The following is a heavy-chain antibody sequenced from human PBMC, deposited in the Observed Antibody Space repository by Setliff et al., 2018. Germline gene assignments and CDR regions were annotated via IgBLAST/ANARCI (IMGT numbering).Heavy chain of an antibody. Sequence: PGGSLRLSCAASGFTFSTYRMHWVRQAPGKGLEWVANIKQDESEKHYVGSVKGRFTISRDNAKDSLYLQMNSLRADDTAVYYCARSAANGGHDPFDIWGQGTMVTVSS. V-gene: IGHV3-7*01. D-gene: IGHD2-8*01. J-gene: IGHJ3*02. CDR3: ARSAANGGHDPFDI. CDR2: IKQDESEK. CDR1: GFTFSTYR.